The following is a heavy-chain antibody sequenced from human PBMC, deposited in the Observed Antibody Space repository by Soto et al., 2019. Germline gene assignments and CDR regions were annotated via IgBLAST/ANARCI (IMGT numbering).Heavy chain of an antibody. CDR2: ISGSGGST. CDR3: AKGVPGTDFWSGYWVHPHSHYYYGMDV. J-gene: IGHJ6*02. Sequence: GGSLRLSCAASGFTFSSYAMSWVRQAPGKGLEWVSAISGSGGSTYYADSVKGRFTISRDNSKNTLYLQMNSLRAEDTAIYYCAKGVPGTDFWSGYWVHPHSHYYYGMDVWGQGTTLTVSS. D-gene: IGHD3-3*01. V-gene: IGHV3-23*01. CDR1: GFTFSSYA.